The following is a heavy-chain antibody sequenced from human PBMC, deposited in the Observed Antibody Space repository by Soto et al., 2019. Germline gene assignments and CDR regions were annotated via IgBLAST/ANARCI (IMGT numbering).Heavy chain of an antibody. CDR2: ISGSDRTV. CDR3: AGGAHGGEYPLFAA. D-gene: IGHD3-16*01. Sequence: QMQLVESGGGLVKPGGSLRLSCAASGFTFSDYYMNWIRQAPGKGLEWISYISGSDRTVYYANSVEGRFTVSRDNAKNSLYLQMNSLGAEDTAVYYCAGGAHGGEYPLFAAWGQGTLVTVSS. CDR1: GFTFSDYY. V-gene: IGHV3-11*01. J-gene: IGHJ5*02.